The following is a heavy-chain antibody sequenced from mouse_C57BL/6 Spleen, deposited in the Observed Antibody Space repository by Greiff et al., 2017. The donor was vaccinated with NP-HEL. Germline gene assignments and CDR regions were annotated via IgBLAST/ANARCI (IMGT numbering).Heavy chain of an antibody. CDR3: ARDMGIYYDYDWFAY. V-gene: IGHV3-6*01. J-gene: IGHJ3*01. CDR2: ISYDGSN. Sequence: EVQLQESGPGLVKPSQSLSLTCSVTGYSITSGYYWNWIRQFPGNKLEWMGYISYDGSNNYNPSLKNRISITRDTSKNQFFLKLNSVTTEDTATYYCARDMGIYYDYDWFAYWGQGTLVTVSA. D-gene: IGHD2-4*01. CDR1: GYSITSGYY.